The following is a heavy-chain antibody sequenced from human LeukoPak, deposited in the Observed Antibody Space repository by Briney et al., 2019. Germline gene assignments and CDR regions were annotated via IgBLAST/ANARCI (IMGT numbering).Heavy chain of an antibody. Sequence: SETLSLTCTVSNGDINNYYWSWVRQPPGKGLEWIGYIYYRGSTKYNPSLKSRVTISIDTSNGQVSLRLNSLTAADTAVYYCARSESGVQYFQHYFYIDAWGKGTTVTVSS. CDR1: NGDINNYY. V-gene: IGHV4-59*01. J-gene: IGHJ6*03. CDR2: IYYRGST. D-gene: IGHD2-2*01. CDR3: ARSESGVQYFQHYFYIDA.